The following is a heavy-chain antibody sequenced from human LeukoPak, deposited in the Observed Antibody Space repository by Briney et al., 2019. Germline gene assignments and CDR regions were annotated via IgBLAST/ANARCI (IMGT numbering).Heavy chain of an antibody. CDR1: GFTFTRYA. CDR3: AKGGYDFWSGYLY. CDR2: ISGSGGST. Sequence: GGSLRLSCAASGFTFTRYAMSWVRQAPGKGLEWVSAISGSGGSTYYADSVKGRFTISRDNSKNTLYLQMNSLRAEDTAVYYCAKGGYDFWSGYLYWGQGTLVTVSS. D-gene: IGHD3-3*01. J-gene: IGHJ4*02. V-gene: IGHV3-23*01.